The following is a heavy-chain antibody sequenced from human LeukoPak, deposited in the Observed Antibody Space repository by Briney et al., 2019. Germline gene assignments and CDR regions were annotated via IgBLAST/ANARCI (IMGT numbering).Heavy chain of an antibody. J-gene: IGHJ4*02. Sequence: GESLKISCKGSGYSFTSYWIGWVRQMPGKGLEWMGIIYPGDPDTRYSPSFQGQVTISADKSISTAYLQWSSLKASDTAMYYCARQDGSGSYWLPIDYWGQGTLVTVSS. V-gene: IGHV5-51*01. D-gene: IGHD3-10*01. CDR2: IYPGDPDT. CDR3: ARQDGSGSYWLPIDY. CDR1: GYSFTSYW.